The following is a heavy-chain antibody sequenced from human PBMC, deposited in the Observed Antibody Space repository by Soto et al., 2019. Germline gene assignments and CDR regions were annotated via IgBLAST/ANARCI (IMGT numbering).Heavy chain of an antibody. CDR3: AKWGDAPFRGFDI. CDR1: GASVTDHY. Sequence: QVQLQESGPGLVRYSETLSLTCTVSGASVTDHYWNWIRQPPGKELEWLGFTHYTGHSLYNPSLKSRLTLSVDTSTNQFSLKLTSVTAADTAFYYCAKWGDAPFRGFDIWGQGTKVTVSS. CDR2: THYTGHS. J-gene: IGHJ3*02. D-gene: IGHD2-21*02. V-gene: IGHV4-59*02.